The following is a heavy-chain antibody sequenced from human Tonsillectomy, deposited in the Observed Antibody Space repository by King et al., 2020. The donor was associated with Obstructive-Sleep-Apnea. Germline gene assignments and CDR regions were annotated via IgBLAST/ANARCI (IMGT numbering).Heavy chain of an antibody. Sequence: VQLVQSGAEVQKRGASVLVSCQASGYTFTDYYMHWVRQAPGQGLEWMGWINPNSGTNYPQKFQGRVTMTWDTSISTAYMELSRLTSDDTAVYFCARGGDRNYFDFWGQGTLVTVSS. J-gene: IGHJ4*02. CDR2: INPNSGT. CDR1: GYTFTDYY. CDR3: ARGGDRNYFDF. D-gene: IGHD3-10*01. V-gene: IGHV1-2*02.